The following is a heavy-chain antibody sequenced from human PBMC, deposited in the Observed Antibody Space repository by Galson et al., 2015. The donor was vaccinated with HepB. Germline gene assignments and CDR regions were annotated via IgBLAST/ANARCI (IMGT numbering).Heavy chain of an antibody. CDR1: GYTFTSYA. V-gene: IGHV1-3*01. J-gene: IGHJ4*02. CDR3: ARVVHSSGYYFDY. Sequence: SVKVSCKASGYTFTSYAMHWVRQAPGQRLEWMGWINAGNGNTKYSQKFQGRVTITRDTSASTAYMELSSLRSEDTAVYYCARVVHSSGYYFDYWGQGTLVTVSS. CDR2: INAGNGNT. D-gene: IGHD3-22*01.